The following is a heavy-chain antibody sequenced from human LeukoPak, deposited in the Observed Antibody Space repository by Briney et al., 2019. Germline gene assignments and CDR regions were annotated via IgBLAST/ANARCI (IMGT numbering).Heavy chain of an antibody. CDR3: ARSNYYFDN. V-gene: IGHV3-74*01. CDR1: GFTISSYW. J-gene: IGHJ4*02. Sequence: PGGSLRLSCAASGFTISSYWMHWVRQAPGKGLGWVSRINSDESSTSYADSVKGRFTISRDTATNTLYLQMNSLRAEDTAVYYCARSNYYFDNWGQGTLVTVSS. CDR2: INSDESST.